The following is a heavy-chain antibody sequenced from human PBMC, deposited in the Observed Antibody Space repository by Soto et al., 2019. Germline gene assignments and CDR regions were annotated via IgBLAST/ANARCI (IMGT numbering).Heavy chain of an antibody. CDR2: ISDGGDDT. Sequence: GGSLRLSCAASGFTFSSYTMSWVRQPPGKGLEWVASISDGGDDTYYADSVKSRFTISRDNSKSTLYLRMSSLRAEDTAVYYCAKDPSVDTAYYFDYWGQGTLVTVSS. CDR3: AKDPSVDTAYYFDY. CDR1: GFTFSSYT. D-gene: IGHD5-18*01. V-gene: IGHV3-23*01. J-gene: IGHJ4*02.